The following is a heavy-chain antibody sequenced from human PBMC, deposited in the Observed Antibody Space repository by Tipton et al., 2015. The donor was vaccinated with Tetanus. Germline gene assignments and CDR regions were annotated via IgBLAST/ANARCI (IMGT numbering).Heavy chain of an antibody. V-gene: IGHV4-39*01. J-gene: IGHJ6*02. CDR1: GGSISSSSYY. D-gene: IGHD3-22*01. Sequence: TLSLTCTVSGGSISSSSYYWGWIRQPPGKGLEWIGSIYYSGSTYYNPSLKSRVTISVDTSKNQFSLKLSSVTAADTAVYYCDGILYDSSGGSDYYYYYGMAVGGQGPPVTVSS. CDR2: IYYSGST. CDR3: DGILYDSSGGSDYYYYYGMAV.